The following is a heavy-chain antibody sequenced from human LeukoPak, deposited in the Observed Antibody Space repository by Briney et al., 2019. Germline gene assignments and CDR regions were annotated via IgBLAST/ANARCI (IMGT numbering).Heavy chain of an antibody. CDR2: IDPSGGST. CDR1: GYSISDSH. D-gene: IGHD3-22*01. V-gene: IGHV1-46*01. Sequence: GASVKVSCKAAGYSISDSHMHWVRQAPGQGLEWMGIIDPSGGSTSYAQKFQGRVTMTRDTSTSTVYMELSSLRSEDTAVYYCARDGYDSSPNWFDPWGQGTLVTVSS. CDR3: ARDGYDSSPNWFDP. J-gene: IGHJ5*02.